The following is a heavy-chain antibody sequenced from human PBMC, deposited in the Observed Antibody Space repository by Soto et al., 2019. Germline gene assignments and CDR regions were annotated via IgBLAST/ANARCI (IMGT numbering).Heavy chain of an antibody. CDR1: GFSFSTST. CDR2: IVVGGGNT. V-gene: IGHV1-58*01. Sequence: ASVKVSCKASGFSFSTSTVQWVRQTRGQRLEWMGWIVVGGGNTNFAQRFRQRLTVSRDMSTSTVYMELSSLRSDDTAVYYCTTASAGYTFGFDCWGQGTLVTVSS. J-gene: IGHJ4*02. D-gene: IGHD3-16*01. CDR3: TTASAGYTFGFDC.